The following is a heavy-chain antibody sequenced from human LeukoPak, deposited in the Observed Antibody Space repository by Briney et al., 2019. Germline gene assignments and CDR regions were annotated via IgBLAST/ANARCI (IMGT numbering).Heavy chain of an antibody. CDR2: IYSGGST. V-gene: IGHV3-53*01. CDR3: VRDGVGATTYFGYFDH. D-gene: IGHD1-26*01. Sequence: GGSLRLSCAASGFTVSSNFMNWVRQAPGKGLEWVSIIYSGGSTYYADSVQGRFTISRDNSKNTLFLQMNSLRAEDTAVYYCVRDGVGATTYFGYFDHWGQGNLVTVSS. CDR1: GFTVSSNF. J-gene: IGHJ4*02.